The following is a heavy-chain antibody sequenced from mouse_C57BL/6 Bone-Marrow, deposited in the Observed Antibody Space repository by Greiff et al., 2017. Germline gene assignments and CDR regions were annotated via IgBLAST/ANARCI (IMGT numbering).Heavy chain of an antibody. D-gene: IGHD1-1*01. Sequence: VQLQQSGAELARPGASVKLSCKASGYTFTSYGISWVKQRTGQGLEWIGEIYPRSGNTYYNEKFKGKATLTADKSSSTAYMELRSLTSEDSAVYFCARTGGYYGSSSRYFDVWGTGTTVTVSS. CDR2: IYPRSGNT. CDR1: GYTFTSYG. V-gene: IGHV1-81*01. CDR3: ARTGGYYGSSSRYFDV. J-gene: IGHJ1*03.